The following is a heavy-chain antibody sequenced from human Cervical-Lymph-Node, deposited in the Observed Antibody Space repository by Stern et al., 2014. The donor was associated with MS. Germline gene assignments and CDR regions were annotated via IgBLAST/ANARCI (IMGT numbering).Heavy chain of an antibody. V-gene: IGHV3-74*01. CDR2: MNSDGSRV. J-gene: IGHJ6*02. CDR1: GFSFSGYW. CDR3: ARDGFTKAMDV. D-gene: IGHD3-3*01. Sequence: VHLVESGGVLVQPGGSLRLSCAASGFSFSGYWMHWLRQPPGKGPVWLSRMNSDGSRVNYADSVKGRFTISRDNAKHTLYLQMNSLTAEDTAVYYCARDGFTKAMDVWGQGTTVTVS.